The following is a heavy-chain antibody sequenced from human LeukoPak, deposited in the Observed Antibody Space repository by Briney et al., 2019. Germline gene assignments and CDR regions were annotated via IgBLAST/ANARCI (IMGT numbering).Heavy chain of an antibody. CDR1: GGSFSGYY. Sequence: TSQTLSLTCAVYGGSFSGYYWSWIRQPPGKGLEWIGEINHSGSTNYNPSLKSRVTISVDTSKNQFSLKLSSVTAADTAVYYCARRGYSGQFGYWGQGTLVTVSS. CDR3: ARRGYSGQFGY. V-gene: IGHV4-34*01. CDR2: INHSGST. D-gene: IGHD5-12*01. J-gene: IGHJ4*02.